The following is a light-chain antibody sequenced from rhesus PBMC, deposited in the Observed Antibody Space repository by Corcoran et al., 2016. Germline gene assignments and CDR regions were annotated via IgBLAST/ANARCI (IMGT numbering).Light chain of an antibody. CDR2: AAY. Sequence: DIQMSQSPSSLSASVGDKVTITCRASQDISNALAWYQQKPGKASNLLIYAAYSLQSGIPSRLSGSRTGANFTHTISSLQPEDLATYYCQQGDSIPRTFGQGTKVEIK. CDR3: QQGDSIPRT. CDR1: QDISNA. V-gene: IGKV1-33*02. J-gene: IGKJ1*01.